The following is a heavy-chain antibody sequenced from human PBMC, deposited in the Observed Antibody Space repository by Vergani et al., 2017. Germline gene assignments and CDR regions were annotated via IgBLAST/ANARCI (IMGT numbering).Heavy chain of an antibody. D-gene: IGHD3-16*01. V-gene: IGHV3-30*02. Sequence: QVQLVESGGGVVQRGWSLRLSCATSGFTLSNYDMQWIRQGPGKGLEFVAFIQFDGSNQYYADSVKARFTLSRDFSKNTLYLQMNSLRTDDTATYYCAKHFRGWGIDYWGQGTQVIVSS. J-gene: IGHJ4*02. CDR3: AKHFRGWGIDY. CDR2: IQFDGSNQ. CDR1: GFTLSNYD.